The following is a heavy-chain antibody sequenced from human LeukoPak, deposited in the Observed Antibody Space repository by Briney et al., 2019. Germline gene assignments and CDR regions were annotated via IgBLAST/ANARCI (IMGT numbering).Heavy chain of an antibody. CDR1: GFTFSSYA. D-gene: IGHD1-26*01. J-gene: IGHJ4*02. V-gene: IGHV3-23*01. Sequence: GGSLRLSCAASGFTFSSYAMSWVRQAPGKGLECVSSLSGTGDSTYYADSVKGRFTISRDNSKNTLYLQMYSLRAEDTAVYYCAREGGSYYLDYWGQGTLVTVSS. CDR3: AREGGSYYLDY. CDR2: LSGTGDST.